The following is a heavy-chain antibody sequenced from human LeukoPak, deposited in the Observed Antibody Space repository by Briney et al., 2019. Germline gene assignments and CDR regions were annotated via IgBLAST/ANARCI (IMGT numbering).Heavy chain of an antibody. J-gene: IGHJ6*02. CDR1: GGSINSYY. V-gene: IGHV4-59*01. Sequence: SETLSLNCTVSGGSINSYYWSLLRQPPGKGLELMGYIYYSGSTNYNPSLKSRVTISVDTSTHQFSLKLNSVSATATAVYYCARGRAYCGGDCSNYGMDVWGQGTTVIVSS. CDR3: ARGRAYCGGDCSNYGMDV. CDR2: IYYSGST. D-gene: IGHD2-21*02.